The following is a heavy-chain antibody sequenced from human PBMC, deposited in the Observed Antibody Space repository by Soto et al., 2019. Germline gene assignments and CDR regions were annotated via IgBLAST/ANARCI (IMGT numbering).Heavy chain of an antibody. CDR3: VSGYPWVGFDY. J-gene: IGHJ4*02. CDR1: GGSISSSDYY. CDR2: IYYSGSA. Sequence: SETLSLTCTVSGGSISSSDYYWGWIRQPPGKGLEWIGNIYYSGSASYNPSLKSRVTISVDTSKNQVSLKLSSVTAVDTAVYIGVSGYPWVGFDYWGQGTPVTVS. D-gene: IGHD5-18*01. V-gene: IGHV4-39*01.